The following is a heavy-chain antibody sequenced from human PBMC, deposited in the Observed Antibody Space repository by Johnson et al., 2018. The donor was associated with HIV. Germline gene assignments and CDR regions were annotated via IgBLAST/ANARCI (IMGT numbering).Heavy chain of an antibody. V-gene: IGHV3-30*19. J-gene: IGHJ3*01. CDR1: GFTFSSYG. CDR2: ISYDGSNN. CDR3: EIGGGKGSGWSFDAFDV. Sequence: VQLVESGGGVVQPGRSLRLSCAASGFTFSSYGMHWVRQAPGKGLEWVAVISYDGSNNYYADSVKGRFTIASDNSKNPRYLQVNSLSAGDTAVYYCEIGGGKGSGWSFDAFDVWGQGTMVTVSS. D-gene: IGHD6-19*01.